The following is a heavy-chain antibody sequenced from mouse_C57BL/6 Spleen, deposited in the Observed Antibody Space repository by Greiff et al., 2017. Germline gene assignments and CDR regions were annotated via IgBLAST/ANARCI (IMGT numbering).Heavy chain of an antibody. J-gene: IGHJ4*01. CDR3: ARGGGYDFYAMDY. CDR2: ISSGSSTI. D-gene: IGHD3-1*01. V-gene: IGHV5-17*01. CDR1: GFTFSDYG. Sequence: EVQRVESGGGLVKPGGSLKLSCAVSGFTFSDYGMHWVRQAPEKGLEWVAYISSGSSTIYYADTVKGRFTISRDNAKNTLFLQMTSLRSEDTAMYYCARGGGYDFYAMDYWGQGTSVTVSS.